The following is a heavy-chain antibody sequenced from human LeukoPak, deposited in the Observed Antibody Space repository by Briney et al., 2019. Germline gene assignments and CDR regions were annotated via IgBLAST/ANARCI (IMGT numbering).Heavy chain of an antibody. Sequence: AGGSLRLPCAVACGSFISYCVSWCGQAPGRGREWVANIKEDGSEKTYVDSVKGRFTISRDNAKNSLYLQMNRLRAGDTAIYYCARDWGAAGLWDYWGQGTLVTVSS. V-gene: IGHV3-7*03. J-gene: IGHJ4*02. CDR3: ARDWGAAGLWDY. CDR2: IKEDGSEK. D-gene: IGHD6-13*01. CDR1: CGSFISYC.